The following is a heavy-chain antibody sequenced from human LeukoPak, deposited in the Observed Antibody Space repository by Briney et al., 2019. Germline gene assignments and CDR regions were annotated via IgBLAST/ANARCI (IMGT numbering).Heavy chain of an antibody. CDR1: GYTFTSYG. CDR2: ISAYNGNT. V-gene: IGHV1-18*04. Sequence: ASVKVSCKASGYTFTSYGISWVRQVPGQGLEWMGWISAYNGNTNYAQKLQGRVTMTTDTSTSTAYMELRSLRSDDTAVYYCARDKSYYDILTGYYYYYGMDVWGKGTTVTVSS. J-gene: IGHJ6*04. D-gene: IGHD3-9*01. CDR3: ARDKSYYDILTGYYYYYGMDV.